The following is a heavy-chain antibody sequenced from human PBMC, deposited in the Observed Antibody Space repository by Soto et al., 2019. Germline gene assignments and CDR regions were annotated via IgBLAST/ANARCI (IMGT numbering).Heavy chain of an antibody. CDR3: AGDLKNVPIYSSYNWFDP. CDR2: ISAYNGNT. D-gene: IGHD4-4*01. V-gene: IGHV1-18*01. CDR1: GYTFTSYG. J-gene: IGHJ5*02. Sequence: QVQLVQSGAEVKKPGASVKVSCKASGYTFTSYGITWVRQAPGQGLEWMGWISAYNGNTNYAQKLQGRVTMTTDTSTSTAYMGLRSLRSDDTAVYYCAGDLKNVPIYSSYNWFDPWGQGTLVTVSS.